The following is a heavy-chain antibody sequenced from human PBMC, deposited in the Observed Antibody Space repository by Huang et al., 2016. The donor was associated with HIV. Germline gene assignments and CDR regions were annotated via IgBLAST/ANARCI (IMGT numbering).Heavy chain of an antibody. V-gene: IGHV4-39*01. CDR1: GGSVSSRNYY. Sequence: QLQLQESGPGLVKPSQNLSLTCTVFGGSVSSRNYYWAWIRQTPGTGLGWIGSIHPSWTAYYNRSLKSLFSMIVDKSKNQFSLEVTSATAADSAIYYCARQGGDCTSISCYLSWFDPWGQGTLVTVSS. CDR2: IHPSWTA. CDR3: ARQGGDCTSISCYLSWFDP. D-gene: IGHD2-2*01. J-gene: IGHJ5*02.